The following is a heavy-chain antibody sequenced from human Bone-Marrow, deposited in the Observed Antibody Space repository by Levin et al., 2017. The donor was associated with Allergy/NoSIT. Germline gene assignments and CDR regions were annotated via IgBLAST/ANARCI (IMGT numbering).Heavy chain of an antibody. V-gene: IGHV3-30*18. CDR2: MSNDGHDK. Sequence: GGSLRLSCAASGFSLSDYGMHWVRQAPGKGLEWVALMSNDGHDKYFADSVKGRFTISRDSSKNTLFLQMNALKTEDTAMYYCAKSEWELPYSWFDPWGQGTLVTVSS. CDR3: AKSEWELPYSWFDP. J-gene: IGHJ5*02. D-gene: IGHD1-26*01. CDR1: GFSLSDYG.